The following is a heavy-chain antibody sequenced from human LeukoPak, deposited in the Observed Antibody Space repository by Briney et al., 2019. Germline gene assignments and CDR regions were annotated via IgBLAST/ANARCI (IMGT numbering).Heavy chain of an antibody. V-gene: IGHV1-2*06. CDR1: GFTFTGYY. CDR2: INPNSGGT. CDR3: AREGEYDAFDI. J-gene: IGHJ3*02. Sequence: GASVKVSGKASGFTFTGYYMHWVRQAPGQGLEWMGRINPNSGGTNYAQKFQGRVTMTRDTSISTAYMELSRLRSDDTAVYYCAREGEYDAFDIWGQGTMVTVSS. D-gene: IGHD2/OR15-2a*01.